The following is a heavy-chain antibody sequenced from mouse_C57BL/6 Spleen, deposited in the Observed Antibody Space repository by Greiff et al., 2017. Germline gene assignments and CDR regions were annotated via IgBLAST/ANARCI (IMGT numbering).Heavy chain of an antibody. CDR3: ARGGDYYSSSFPYFDY. Sequence: VQLQQSGPELVKPGASVKISCKASGYTFTDYYMNWVKQSHGKSLEWIGDINPNNGGTSYNQKFKGKATLTVDKSSSTAYMELRSLTSEDSAVYYCARGGDYYSSSFPYFDYWGQGTTLTVSS. D-gene: IGHD1-1*01. V-gene: IGHV1-26*01. CDR2: INPNNGGT. J-gene: IGHJ2*01. CDR1: GYTFTDYY.